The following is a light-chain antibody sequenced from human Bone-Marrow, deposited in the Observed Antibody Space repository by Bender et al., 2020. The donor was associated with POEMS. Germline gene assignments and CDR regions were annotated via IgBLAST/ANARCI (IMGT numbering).Light chain of an antibody. CDR3: CSYAGSSYV. V-gene: IGLV2-8*01. CDR2: EVS. CDR1: SSDVGSYNY. J-gene: IGLJ1*01. Sequence: QSALTQPPSASGSPGQSVTISCTATSSDVGSYNYVSWYQQHPGKAPKLLIYEVSKRPSGVPDRFSGSKSGNTASLTVSGLQAEDEADYFCCSYAGSSYVFGTGTKVTVL.